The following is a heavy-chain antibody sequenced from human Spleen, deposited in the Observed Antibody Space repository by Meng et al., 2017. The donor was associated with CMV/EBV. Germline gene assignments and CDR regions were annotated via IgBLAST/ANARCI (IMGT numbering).Heavy chain of an antibody. J-gene: IGHJ4*02. D-gene: IGHD3-10*01. CDR3: ARGDSHGH. CDR2: IFTSGTTT. V-gene: IGHV3-23*05. Sequence: GESLKISCEGSGFTFNYYAMSWVRQAPGKGLEWVSTIFTSGTTTEYADSVKGRFIISRDNSKNTLFLQMNSLRVEDTAVYYCARGDSHGHWGQGTLVTVSS. CDR1: GFTFNYYA.